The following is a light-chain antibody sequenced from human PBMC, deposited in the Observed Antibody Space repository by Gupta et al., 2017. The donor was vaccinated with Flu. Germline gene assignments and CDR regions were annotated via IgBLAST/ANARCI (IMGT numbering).Light chain of an antibody. Sequence: QTARMSCGGSTMGSKSLHCYHQKPGQAPVVVVYDDKDRPSGSPERCSGSNSGNAATMTISGVEAGEEADYFCQLWEGSSDNILVFGGGTKLTVL. CDR2: DDK. CDR1: TMGSKS. V-gene: IGLV3-21*02. J-gene: IGLJ3*02. CDR3: QLWEGSSDNILV.